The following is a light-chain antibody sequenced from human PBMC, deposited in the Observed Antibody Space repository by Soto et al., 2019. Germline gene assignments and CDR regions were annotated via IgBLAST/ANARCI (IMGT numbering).Light chain of an antibody. CDR1: QSVSSSY. CDR2: GAS. J-gene: IGKJ1*01. Sequence: EIVLTQSPGTLSLSPGERATLSCRASQSVSSSYLAWYQQKPGQAPRLLIYGASSSATGIPGMFSGSGTGTDFTLTISRLEPEDFAVYYCQQSGSSRWTFGQAARVETK. V-gene: IGKV3-20*01. CDR3: QQSGSSRWT.